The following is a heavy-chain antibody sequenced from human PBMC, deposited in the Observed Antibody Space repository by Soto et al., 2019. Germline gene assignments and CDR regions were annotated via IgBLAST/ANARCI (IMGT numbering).Heavy chain of an antibody. CDR2: ISGSGGST. V-gene: IGHV3-23*01. Sequence: GGSLRLSCAASGFTFSSSAVTWVRQAPGKGLEWVSAISGSGGSTYHADSVKGRFTISRDSSRNTVYLQMNSLRAEDTAVYYCAKHSSGGRFFDYWGQGTLVTVSS. J-gene: IGHJ4*02. CDR1: GFTFSSSA. D-gene: IGHD6-19*01. CDR3: AKHSSGGRFFDY.